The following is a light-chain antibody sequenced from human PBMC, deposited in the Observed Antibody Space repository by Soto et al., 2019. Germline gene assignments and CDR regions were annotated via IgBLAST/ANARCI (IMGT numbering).Light chain of an antibody. CDR2: KAS. J-gene: IGKJ2*01. CDR1: QSISSW. Sequence: DIQMTQSPSTLSASVGDRVTITCRASQSISSWLAWYQQKPGKAPKLLIYKASSLESGVPSRFSGGGSGTEFPLTISSLQPDDFANYYCQQYNSYYTFGQGTKLEIK. CDR3: QQYNSYYT. V-gene: IGKV1-5*03.